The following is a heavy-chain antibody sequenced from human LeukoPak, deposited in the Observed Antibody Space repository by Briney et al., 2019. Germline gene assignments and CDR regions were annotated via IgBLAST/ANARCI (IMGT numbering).Heavy chain of an antibody. V-gene: IGHV3-30*02. Sequence: PGGSLRLSCAASGFTFSSSAMHWVRQAPGKGLEWVAFVRYDGSNKYYADSVKGRFTISRDNSKNTLYLQMNSLRAEDTAVYYCARWRDTRENFDYWGQGTLVTVSS. D-gene: IGHD5-18*01. CDR3: ARWRDTRENFDY. CDR2: VRYDGSNK. J-gene: IGHJ4*02. CDR1: GFTFSSSA.